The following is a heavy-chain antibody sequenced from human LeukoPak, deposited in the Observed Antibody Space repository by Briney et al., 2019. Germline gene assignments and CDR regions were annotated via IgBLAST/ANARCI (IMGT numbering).Heavy chain of an antibody. Sequence: PGGSLRLSCAASGFTLSSYWMSWVRQAPGKGLEWVANIKQDGSEKYYVDSVKGRFTISRDNAKNSLYLQMNSLRAEDTAVYYCARDASYYYDSNGYLDYWGQGTLVTVSS. J-gene: IGHJ4*02. V-gene: IGHV3-7*01. CDR1: GFTLSSYW. D-gene: IGHD3-22*01. CDR3: ARDASYYYDSNGYLDY. CDR2: IKQDGSEK.